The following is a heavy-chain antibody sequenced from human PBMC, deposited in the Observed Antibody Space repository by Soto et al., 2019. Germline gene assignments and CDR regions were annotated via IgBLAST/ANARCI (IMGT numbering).Heavy chain of an antibody. J-gene: IGHJ6*02. D-gene: IGHD3-10*01. CDR1: GFTLNSYS. Sequence: QVQLVESGGGVVQPGRSLRLSCASSGFTLNSYSLHWVRQPPGKGLEWVAFISKDGGIEYYADSVRGRFTISRDHSKTRLYLEMNSLRTEDTAVYFCASDVGCGDLSPRTYYYNAMDVWGRGTTVTVSS. CDR2: ISKDGGIE. V-gene: IGHV3-30*04. CDR3: ASDVGCGDLSPRTYYYNAMDV.